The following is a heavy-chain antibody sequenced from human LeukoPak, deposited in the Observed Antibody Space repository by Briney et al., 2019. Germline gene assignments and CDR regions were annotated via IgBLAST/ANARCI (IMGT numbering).Heavy chain of an antibody. J-gene: IGHJ4*02. Sequence: SVKVSCKASGYIFTDYFMHWARQAPGQGLEWMGGIIPIFGTANYAQKFQGRVTITADESTSTAYMELSSLRSEDTAVYYCARGQAIRYFDWLLPYYFDYWGQGTLVTVSS. CDR2: IIPIFGTA. CDR1: GYIFTDYF. V-gene: IGHV1-69*13. CDR3: ARGQAIRYFDWLLPYYFDY. D-gene: IGHD3-9*01.